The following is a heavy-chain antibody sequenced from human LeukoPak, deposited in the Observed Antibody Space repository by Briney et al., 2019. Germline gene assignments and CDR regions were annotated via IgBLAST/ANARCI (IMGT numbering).Heavy chain of an antibody. Sequence: SETLSLTCAVSGVSISSGGYSWSWIRQPPGKGLEWIGYIYHSGSTYYNPSLKSRVTISVDRSKNQFSLKLSSVTAADTAVYYCARTSIAARRANAFDIWGQGTMVTVSS. V-gene: IGHV4-30-2*01. D-gene: IGHD6-6*01. CDR2: IYHSGST. CDR3: ARTSIAARRANAFDI. CDR1: GVSISSGGYS. J-gene: IGHJ3*02.